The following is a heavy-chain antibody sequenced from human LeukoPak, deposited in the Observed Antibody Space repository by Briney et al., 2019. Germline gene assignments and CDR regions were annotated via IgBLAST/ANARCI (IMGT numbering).Heavy chain of an antibody. CDR3: ARAWGAATLPGP. V-gene: IGHV1-46*01. Sequence: ASVKVSCKASGYTFTSYCMHWVRQAPGQGLEWMRIINPSGGSTSYAQKFQGRVTMTRDTSTSTVYMELSSLRSEDTAVYYCARAWGAATLPGPWGQGTLVTVSS. CDR2: INPSGGST. D-gene: IGHD2-15*01. J-gene: IGHJ5*02. CDR1: GYTFTSYC.